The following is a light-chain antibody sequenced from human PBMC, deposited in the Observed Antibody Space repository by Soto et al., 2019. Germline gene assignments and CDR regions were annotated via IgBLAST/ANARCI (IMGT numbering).Light chain of an antibody. CDR1: QSVSSSY. Sequence: EIVLTQSPGTLSLSPGERATLSCRASQSVSSSYLAWYQQKPGQAPRPLIYGASSRAIGIPDRFSGSGSGTDFTLTSRRLEPEAFAVYYCQQYGSSPCTFGQGTKVEIK. J-gene: IGKJ1*01. CDR2: GAS. V-gene: IGKV3-20*01. CDR3: QQYGSSPCT.